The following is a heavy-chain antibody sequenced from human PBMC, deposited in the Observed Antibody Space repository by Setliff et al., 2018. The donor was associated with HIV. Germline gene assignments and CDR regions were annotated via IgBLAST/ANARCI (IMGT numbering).Heavy chain of an antibody. V-gene: IGHV4-34*01. J-gene: IGHJ6*03. CDR1: GGSFSGYY. CDR3: ARVSSTYWYSIFRNYYYHMDV. D-gene: IGHD2-8*02. CDR2: INHKKRT. Sequence: ETLSLTCAVYGGSFSGYYWSWIRQAPGKGLEWIGEINHKKRTNYNPSLKSRVTISVDTSKNQFSLKLRSVTAADTAVYYCARVSSTYWYSIFRNYYYHMDVWGKGTTVTVSS.